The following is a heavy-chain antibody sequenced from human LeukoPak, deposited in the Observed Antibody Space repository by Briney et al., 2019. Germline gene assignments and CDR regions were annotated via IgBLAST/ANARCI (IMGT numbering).Heavy chain of an antibody. J-gene: IGHJ4*02. CDR1: RFIFSNYY. Sequence: PGGSLKLSCAASRFIFSNYYMSWIRQTPGKGLEWVSVIYTGDGTYYADSVKGRFTISRDNSKNTLYLQMNSLRAEDTAVYYCARDNRAMAKGFDCWGQGTLVTVAS. CDR3: ARDNRAMAKGFDC. CDR2: IYTGDGT. D-gene: IGHD2-8*01. V-gene: IGHV3-53*01.